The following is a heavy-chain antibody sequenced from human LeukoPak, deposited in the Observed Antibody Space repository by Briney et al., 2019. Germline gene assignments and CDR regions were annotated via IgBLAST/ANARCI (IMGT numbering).Heavy chain of an antibody. CDR1: GFTFDDYA. V-gene: IGHV3-30*02. CDR2: IRYDGSNK. D-gene: IGHD3-3*01. J-gene: IGHJ4*02. Sequence: GSLRLSCAASGFTFDDYAMHWVRQAPGKGLEWVAFIRYDGSNKYYADSVKGRFTISRDNSKNTLYLQMNSLRAEDTAVYYCAKDLGRVTIFGVVIILDYWGQGTLVTVSS. CDR3: AKDLGRVTIFGVVIILDY.